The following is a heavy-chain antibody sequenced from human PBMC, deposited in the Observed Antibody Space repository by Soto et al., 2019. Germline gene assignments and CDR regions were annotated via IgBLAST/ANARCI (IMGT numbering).Heavy chain of an antibody. Sequence: GGSLRLSCAASGFTFSSYSMNWVRQAPGKGLEWVSSISSSSSYIYYADSVEGRFTISRDNAKNSLYLQMNSLRAEDTAVYYCARDQQYYDFWSGYYDYWGQGTLVTVSS. J-gene: IGHJ4*02. D-gene: IGHD3-3*01. CDR3: ARDQQYYDFWSGYYDY. V-gene: IGHV3-21*01. CDR2: ISSSSSYI. CDR1: GFTFSSYS.